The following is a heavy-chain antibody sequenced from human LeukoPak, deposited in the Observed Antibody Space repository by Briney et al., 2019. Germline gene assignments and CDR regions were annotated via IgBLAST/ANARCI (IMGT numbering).Heavy chain of an antibody. Sequence: GGSLRLSCAASGFTFSHFWMSWVRQAPGKGLEWVGRIASKTDGGTTDYAAPVKGRFTISRDDSKNTLFLQMNSLKTEDTAVYYCTTGIRGDCGQGTLVTVSS. V-gene: IGHV3-15*04. CDR1: GFTFSHFW. J-gene: IGHJ4*02. CDR3: TTGIRGD. CDR2: IASKTDGGTT.